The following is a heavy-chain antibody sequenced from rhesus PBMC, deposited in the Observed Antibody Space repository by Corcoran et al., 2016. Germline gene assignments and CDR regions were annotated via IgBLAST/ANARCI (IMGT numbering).Heavy chain of an antibody. V-gene: IGHV4-169*02. D-gene: IGHD6-31*01. CDR3: ARDRGSSGWQYFDY. CDR2: IYGSGSGT. J-gene: IGHJ4*01. CDR1: GGSISSSY. Sequence: QLQLQESGPGLVKPSETLSVTCAVAGGSISSSYWSGIRQGPGEGAGWIGYIYGSGSGTNYNPSLKIRVTLSVDTSKNQLSLKLSSVTTADTAVYCCARDRGSSGWQYFDYWGQGVLVTVSS.